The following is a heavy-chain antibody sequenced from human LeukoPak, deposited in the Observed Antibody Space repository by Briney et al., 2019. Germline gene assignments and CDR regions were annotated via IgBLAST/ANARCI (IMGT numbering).Heavy chain of an antibody. Sequence: GGSLRLSCAASGFTFSSYGMHWVRQAPGKGLEWVAIIWYDGSNKYYADSVKGRFAISRDNSKNTLYLQMNSLRAEDTAVYYCAKDLGGTVGAPDYWGQGTQVTVSS. D-gene: IGHD1-26*01. CDR2: IWYDGSNK. J-gene: IGHJ4*02. CDR3: AKDLGGTVGAPDY. V-gene: IGHV3-33*06. CDR1: GFTFSSYG.